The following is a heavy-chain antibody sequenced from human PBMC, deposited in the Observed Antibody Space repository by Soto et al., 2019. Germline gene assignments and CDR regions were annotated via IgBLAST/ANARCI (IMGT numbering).Heavy chain of an antibody. D-gene: IGHD1-26*01. J-gene: IGHJ6*02. Sequence: QVQLVQSGAEVKKPGASVKVSCKVSGYTLTELSMHWVRQAPGKGLEWMGGFDPEDGETIYAQKFQGRVTMTDGTSTDTAYMALSSLRSEDTAVYYCATGSRELPLYYSYGMDVWGQGTTVTVSS. CDR2: FDPEDGET. CDR1: GYTLTELS. CDR3: ATGSRELPLYYSYGMDV. V-gene: IGHV1-24*01.